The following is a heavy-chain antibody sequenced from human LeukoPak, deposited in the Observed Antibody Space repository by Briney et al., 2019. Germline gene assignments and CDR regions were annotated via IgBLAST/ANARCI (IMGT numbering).Heavy chain of an antibody. CDR2: IKSKTGGGTT. J-gene: IGHJ4*02. CDR3: TTKIVGGFDY. D-gene: IGHD1-26*01. V-gene: IGHV3-15*07. CDR1: GFTFSNAD. Sequence: GGSLRLSCAASGFTFSNADINWVRQAPGKGLEWVGRIKSKTGGGTTDYAAPVKGRFTISRDDSKNTLYLQVNSLKTEDTAVYYCTTKIVGGFDYWGQGTLVTVSS.